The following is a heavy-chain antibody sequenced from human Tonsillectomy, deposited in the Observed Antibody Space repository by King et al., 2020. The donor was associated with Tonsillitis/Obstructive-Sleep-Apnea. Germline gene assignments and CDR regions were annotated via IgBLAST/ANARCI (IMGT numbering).Heavy chain of an antibody. CDR2: IYYSGST. CDR1: GGSINSYS. V-gene: IGHV4-59*08. J-gene: IGHJ4*02. CDR3: ARLGGYPPYFDY. D-gene: IGHD1-26*01. Sequence: QLQESGPGLVKPSETLSLTCTVSGGSINSYSWSWIRQPPGKGLEWIGYIYYSGSTNYNPSLKSRVSVSVDTSKNQFSLRLSSVTAADTAVYYCARLGGYPPYFDYWGQGTLVTVSS.